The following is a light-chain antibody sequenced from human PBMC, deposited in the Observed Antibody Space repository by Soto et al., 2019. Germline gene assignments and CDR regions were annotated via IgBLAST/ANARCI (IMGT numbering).Light chain of an antibody. V-gene: IGKV1-5*03. CDR2: RAS. CDR1: QSIRSW. CDR3: QQYEGYPYT. Sequence: DIQMTQSPSTLSASVGDRVTLTCRASQSIRSWLAWYQQKPGKAPNLLIYRASTLQSGLPSRFSGSGSGTDFTLTITSLQPDDFAIYYCQQYEGYPYTFGQGTRLEIK. J-gene: IGKJ2*01.